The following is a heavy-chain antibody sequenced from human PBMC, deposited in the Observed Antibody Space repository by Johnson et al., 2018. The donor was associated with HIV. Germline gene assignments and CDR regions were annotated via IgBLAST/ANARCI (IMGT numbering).Heavy chain of an antibody. D-gene: IGHD6-13*01. Sequence: EVQLVESGGGVVQPGRSLRLSCAASGFTVSSNYMSWVHQAPGKGLEWVSVIYSGGSTYYADSVKGRFTISRDDSKNTLYLQMNSLSAEDTAVYYCAKDQWSSSWTNDAFDCWGQGTMVTVSS. J-gene: IGHJ3*01. CDR1: GFTVSSNY. V-gene: IGHV3-66*01. CDR3: AKDQWSSSWTNDAFDC. CDR2: IYSGGST.